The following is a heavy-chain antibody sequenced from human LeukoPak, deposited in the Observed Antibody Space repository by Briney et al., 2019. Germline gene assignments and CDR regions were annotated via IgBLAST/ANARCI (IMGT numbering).Heavy chain of an antibody. CDR3: ARRNGGWFDY. Sequence: SETLSLTCAVSGYSISSGYYWGWIRQPPGKGLEWIGSIYHSGSTYYNPSLKSRVTISVDTSKNQFSLKLSSVTAADTAVYYCARRNGGWFDYWGQGTLVTVSS. CDR1: GYSISSGYY. J-gene: IGHJ4*02. CDR2: IYHSGST. D-gene: IGHD1-1*01. V-gene: IGHV4-38-2*01.